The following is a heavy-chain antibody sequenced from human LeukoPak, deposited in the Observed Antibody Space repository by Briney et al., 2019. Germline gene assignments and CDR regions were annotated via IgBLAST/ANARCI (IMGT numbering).Heavy chain of an antibody. CDR2: ISYDGSNK. CDR1: GFTFSNYG. Sequence: GGSLRLSCAASGFTFSNYGIHWVRQAPGKGLEWVAIISYDGSNKYYADSVKGRFTISRDNSKNTLYLQMNSLRAEDTAVYYRMSYYYYYGMDVWGQGTTVTVSS. CDR3: MSYYYYYGMDV. V-gene: IGHV3-30*03. J-gene: IGHJ6*02.